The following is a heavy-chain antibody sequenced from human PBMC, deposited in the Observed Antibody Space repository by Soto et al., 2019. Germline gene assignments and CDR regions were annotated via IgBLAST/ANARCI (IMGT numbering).Heavy chain of an antibody. CDR3: ARNGHYDFWSGYYPHYYYYMDV. CDR2: ISSSSSTI. Sequence: GGSLRLSCAASGFTFSSYSMNWVRQAPGKGLEWVSYISSSSSTIYYADSVKGRFTISRDNAKNSLYLQMNSPRAEDTAVYYCARNGHYDFWSGYYPHYYYYMDVSGKGTTVTVSS. CDR1: GFTFSSYS. V-gene: IGHV3-48*01. J-gene: IGHJ6*03. D-gene: IGHD3-3*01.